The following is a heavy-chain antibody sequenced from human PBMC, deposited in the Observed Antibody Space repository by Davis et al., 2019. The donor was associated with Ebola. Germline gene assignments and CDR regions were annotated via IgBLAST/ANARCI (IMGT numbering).Heavy chain of an antibody. CDR1: GFTFSDYY. CDR3: AKETTSGWYWGYYFDY. J-gene: IGHJ4*02. CDR2: ISWNSGSI. D-gene: IGHD6-19*01. V-gene: IGHV3-9*01. Sequence: PGGSLRLSCAASGFTFSDYYMSWIRQAPGKGLEWVSGISWNSGSIGYADSVKGRFTISRDNAKNSLYLQMNSLRAEDTALYYCAKETTSGWYWGYYFDYWGQGTLVTVSS.